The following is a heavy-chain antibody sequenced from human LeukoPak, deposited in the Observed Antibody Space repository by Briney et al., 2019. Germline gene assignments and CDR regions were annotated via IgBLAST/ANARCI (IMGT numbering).Heavy chain of an antibody. D-gene: IGHD3-9*01. CDR1: GFTFRSYT. CDR2: ISSSTAYI. Sequence: GGSLRLSCAASGFTFRSYTMNWVRQAPGKGLEWVASISSSTAYIYYADSLRGRFTISRDNTKSSLYLQMSSLRAEHTAVYYCAREGLLTRLSSGDAFDIWGQGTMVTVSS. J-gene: IGHJ3*02. V-gene: IGHV3-21*01. CDR3: AREGLLTRLSSGDAFDI.